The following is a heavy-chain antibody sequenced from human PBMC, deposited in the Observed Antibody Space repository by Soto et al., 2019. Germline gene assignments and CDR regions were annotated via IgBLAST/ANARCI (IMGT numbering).Heavy chain of an antibody. CDR2: ISSSNGTT. J-gene: IGHJ2*01. CDR1: GFTFSNYA. CDR3: ARDDCSSTSCYPKRYFDL. D-gene: IGHD2-2*01. Sequence: GGSLRLSCAASGFTFSNYAMTWVRQAPGKGLEWVSNISSSNGTTYHADSVKGRFTISRDNAKNTLYLQMNSLRAEDTAVYYCARDDCSSTSCYPKRYFDLWGRGTLVTVSS. V-gene: IGHV3-48*01.